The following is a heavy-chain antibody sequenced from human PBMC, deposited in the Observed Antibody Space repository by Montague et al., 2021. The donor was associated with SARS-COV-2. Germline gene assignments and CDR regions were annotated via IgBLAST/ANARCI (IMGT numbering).Heavy chain of an antibody. CDR3: ARAVSVRRAVNWFDP. V-gene: IGHV4-59*11. CDR2: IYYSGGI. Sequence: TLSLTCPVSGGSMSDHYWAWIRQPPGKGLEWLAYIYYSGGINSNASLKSRVSMSVDTSKNQFSLKLTSVTAADTAVYYCARAVSVRRAVNWFDPWGQGTLVTVSS. J-gene: IGHJ5*02. D-gene: IGHD3-10*01. CDR1: GGSMSDHY.